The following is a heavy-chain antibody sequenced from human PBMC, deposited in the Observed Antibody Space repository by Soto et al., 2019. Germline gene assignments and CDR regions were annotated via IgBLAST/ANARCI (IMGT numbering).Heavy chain of an antibody. CDR3: AKPYCSGGSCYSGDSIYYYGMDV. D-gene: IGHD2-15*01. CDR2: ISGSGGST. Sequence: GGSLRLSCAASGFTFSSYAMSWVRQAPGKGLEWVSAISGSGGSTYYADSVKGRFTISRDNSKNTLYLQMNSLRAEDTAVYYCAKPYCSGGSCYSGDSIYYYGMDVWGQGTTVTVSS. V-gene: IGHV3-23*01. CDR1: GFTFSSYA. J-gene: IGHJ6*02.